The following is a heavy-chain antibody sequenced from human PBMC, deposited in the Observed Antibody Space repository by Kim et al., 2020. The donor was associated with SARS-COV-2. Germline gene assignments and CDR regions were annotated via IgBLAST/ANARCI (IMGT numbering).Heavy chain of an antibody. CDR3: ARDEGGDYYFDY. J-gene: IGHJ4*02. Sequence: GGSLRLSCAASGFTFSSYGMHWVRQAPGKGLEWVAVISYDGSNKYYADSVKGRFTISRDNSKNTLYLQMNSLRAEDTAVYYCARDEGGDYYFDYWGQGTLVTVSS. CDR1: GFTFSSYG. V-gene: IGHV3-33*05. D-gene: IGHD4-17*01. CDR2: ISYDGSNK.